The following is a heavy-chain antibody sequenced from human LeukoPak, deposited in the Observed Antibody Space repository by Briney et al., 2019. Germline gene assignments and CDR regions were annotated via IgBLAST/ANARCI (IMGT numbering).Heavy chain of an antibody. Sequence: PGGSLRLSCVASGFTFSSSWMHWVRQAPGEGLVWVARMNNDGSIINYADSVKGRFTISRDNAKNTLYLQMNCLSAEDTAVYYCARAGNYYFEYWGQGALVTVSS. CDR3: ARAGNYYFEY. CDR1: GFTFSSSW. V-gene: IGHV3-74*01. J-gene: IGHJ4*02. CDR2: MNNDGSII. D-gene: IGHD1-1*01.